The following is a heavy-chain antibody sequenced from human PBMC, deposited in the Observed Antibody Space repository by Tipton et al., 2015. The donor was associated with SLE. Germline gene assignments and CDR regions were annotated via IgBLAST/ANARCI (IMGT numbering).Heavy chain of an antibody. Sequence: TLSLTCAVYGGSFSGYYWSWIRQPPGKGLGWIGEINHSGSTNYNPSLKSRVTIPVDTSKNQFSLKLSSVTAADTAVYYCARGAAARHWFDPWGQGTPVTVSS. CDR2: INHSGST. V-gene: IGHV4-34*01. CDR1: GGSFSGYY. D-gene: IGHD6-6*01. J-gene: IGHJ5*02. CDR3: ARGAAARHWFDP.